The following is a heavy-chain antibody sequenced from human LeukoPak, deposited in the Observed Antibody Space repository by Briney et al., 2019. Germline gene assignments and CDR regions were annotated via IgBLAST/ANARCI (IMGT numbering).Heavy chain of an antibody. CDR1: GFTFDDYG. Sequence: AGGFLRLSCAASGFTFDDYGMNWVRQAPGKGLVWVSRINSDGSNTRYADSVKGRLTISRDNAKNTLYLQMNSLRAEDTAVYYCARDWRFTIDYWGQGTLVTVSS. CDR2: INSDGSNT. CDR3: ARDWRFTIDY. J-gene: IGHJ4*02. V-gene: IGHV3-74*01. D-gene: IGHD3-3*01.